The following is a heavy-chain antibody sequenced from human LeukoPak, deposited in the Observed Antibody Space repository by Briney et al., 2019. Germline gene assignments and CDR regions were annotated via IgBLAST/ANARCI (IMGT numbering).Heavy chain of an antibody. CDR3: ARGDSSGAENAFHS. Sequence: SETLSLTCTVSGGSISSGDYYWTWMRQHPGKGLEWTGYIYYTGSTYYNPSLRSRVTMSVDTSKNQFSLTLNSVTAADTAVYYCARGDSSGAENAFHSWGQGTMVTVSS. CDR1: GGSISSGDYY. CDR2: IYYTGST. D-gene: IGHD3-22*01. J-gene: IGHJ3*02. V-gene: IGHV4-31*03.